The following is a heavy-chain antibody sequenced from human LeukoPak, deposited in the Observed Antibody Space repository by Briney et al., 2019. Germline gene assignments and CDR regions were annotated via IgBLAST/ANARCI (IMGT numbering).Heavy chain of an antibody. CDR3: ARANYYGSNYFGY. D-gene: IGHD3-10*01. CDR2: ISSSGSTI. CDR1: GFTFSSYE. Sequence: GGSLRLSCAASGFTFSSYEMNWVRQAPGKGLEWVSYISSSGSTIYYADSVKGRFTISRDNAKNSLYLQMNSLRAEDTAVYYCARANYYGSNYFGYWGQGTLVTVSS. J-gene: IGHJ4*02. V-gene: IGHV3-48*03.